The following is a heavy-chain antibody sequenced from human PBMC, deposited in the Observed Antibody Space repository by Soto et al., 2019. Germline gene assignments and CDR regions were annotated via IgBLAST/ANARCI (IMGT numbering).Heavy chain of an antibody. J-gene: IGHJ4*02. D-gene: IGHD3-3*01. Sequence: QVQLQESGPGLVKPSQTLSLTCTVSGGSISSGGYYWSWIRQHPGKGLEWIGYIYYSGSTYYNPSPKSRVTISVDTSKNQFSLKLSSVTAADTAVYYCARVLGSPSYYDFWSGQGPESHQFDYWGQGTLVTVSS. CDR2: IYYSGST. V-gene: IGHV4-31*03. CDR1: GGSISSGGYY. CDR3: ARVLGSPSYYDFWSGQGPESHQFDY.